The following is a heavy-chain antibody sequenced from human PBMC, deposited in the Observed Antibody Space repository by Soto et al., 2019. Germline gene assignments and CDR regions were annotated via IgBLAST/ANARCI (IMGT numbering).Heavy chain of an antibody. CDR3: ARGGPVRFLEWLPTPGPLDP. J-gene: IGHJ5*02. CDR2: INHSGST. Sequence: WETLSLTCAVYGGSFSGYYWSWIRQPPGKGLGWIGEINHSGSTNYNPSLKSRVTISVDTSKNQFSLKLSSVTAADTAVYYCARGGPVRFLEWLPTPGPLDPWGQGTLVTVSS. CDR1: GGSFSGYY. D-gene: IGHD3-3*01. V-gene: IGHV4-34*01.